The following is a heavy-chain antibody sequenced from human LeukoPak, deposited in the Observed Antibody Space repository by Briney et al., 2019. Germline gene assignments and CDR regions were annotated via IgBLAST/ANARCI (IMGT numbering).Heavy chain of an antibody. V-gene: IGHV1-3*01. CDR3: ARGGHYYDSIQPSFDY. CDR1: GYTFTSYA. CDR2: INAGNGNT. Sequence: ASAKVSCKASGYTFTSYAMHWVRQAPGQRLEWMGWINAGNGNTKYSQKFQGRVTITRDTSASTAYMELSSLRSEDTAVYYCARGGHYYDSIQPSFDYWGQGTLVTVSS. D-gene: IGHD3-22*01. J-gene: IGHJ4*02.